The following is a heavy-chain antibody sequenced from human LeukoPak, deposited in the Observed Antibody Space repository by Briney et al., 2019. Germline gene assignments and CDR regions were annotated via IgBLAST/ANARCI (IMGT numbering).Heavy chain of an antibody. CDR2: ISGSGGST. D-gene: IGHD3-22*01. V-gene: IGHV3-23*01. J-gene: IGHJ4*02. CDR1: GFTFSSYA. CDR3: AKAYDSSGYCDY. Sequence: GGSLRLSCAASGFTFSSYAMSWVRQAPGKGLEWVSAISGSGGSTYYADSVKGRFTISRDNSKNTPYLQMNSLRAEDTAVYYCAKAYDSSGYCDYWGQGTLVTVSS.